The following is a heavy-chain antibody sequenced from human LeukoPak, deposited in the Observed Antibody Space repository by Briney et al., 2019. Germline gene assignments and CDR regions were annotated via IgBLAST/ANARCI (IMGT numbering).Heavy chain of an antibody. Sequence: PSETLSLTCTVSGGSISSSSYYWGWIRQPPGKGLEWIGSIYYSGSTYYNPSLKSRVTISVDTSKNQFSLKLSSVTAADTAVYYCARESYGDYELDFDYWGQGTLVTVSS. J-gene: IGHJ4*02. D-gene: IGHD4-17*01. CDR1: GGSISSSSYY. CDR3: ARESYGDYELDFDY. CDR2: IYYSGST. V-gene: IGHV4-39*02.